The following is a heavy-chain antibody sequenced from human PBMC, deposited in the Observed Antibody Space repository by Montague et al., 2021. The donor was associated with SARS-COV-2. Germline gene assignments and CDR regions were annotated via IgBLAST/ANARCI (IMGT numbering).Heavy chain of an antibody. Sequence: SETLSLTCIVSGGSISSRTYYWGWIRQPPGKGLEWIGSIFYDGSTYYNPSLKSRVTISVDTSKNQFSLNLSSVTAADTAVYYCARHGPNDYYPSRYFDIWGRGTLVTVSA. CDR3: ARHGPNDYYPSRYFDI. CDR1: GGSISSRTYY. J-gene: IGHJ2*01. D-gene: IGHD3-10*01. V-gene: IGHV4-39*01. CDR2: IFYDGST.